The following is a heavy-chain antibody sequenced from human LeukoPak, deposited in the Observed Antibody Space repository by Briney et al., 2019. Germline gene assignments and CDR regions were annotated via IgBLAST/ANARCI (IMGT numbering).Heavy chain of an antibody. CDR2: IEYDGSRA. J-gene: IGHJ4*02. Sequence: PGGSLRLSCAGSGFTSSGYGMHWFRQTPGKGLEWVAVIEYDGSRAFYADSVKGRFTISRDNSKNTMSVQMDDLSAEVTAVYYCTRYNNDHFDYWGQGTLVTVSS. CDR3: TRYNNDHFDY. CDR1: GFTSSGYG. D-gene: IGHD1-14*01. V-gene: IGHV3-33*03.